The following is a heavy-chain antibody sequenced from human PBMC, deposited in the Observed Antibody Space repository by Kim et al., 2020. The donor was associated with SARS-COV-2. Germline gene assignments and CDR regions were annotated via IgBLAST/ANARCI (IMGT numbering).Heavy chain of an antibody. J-gene: IGHJ6*03. D-gene: IGHD3-3*01. Sequence: RVTISVDTSKNQFSLKLSSVTAADTAVYYCARHPGITIFGVVTPDYMDVWGKGTTVTVSS. CDR3: ARHPGITIFGVVTPDYMDV. V-gene: IGHV4-39*01.